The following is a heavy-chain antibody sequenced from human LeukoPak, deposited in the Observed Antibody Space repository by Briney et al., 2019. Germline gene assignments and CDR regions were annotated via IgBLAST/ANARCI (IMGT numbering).Heavy chain of an antibody. CDR1: GFTFSSYG. Sequence: GRSLRLSCAASGFTFSSYGMHWVRQAPGKGLEWVAVISYDGSNKYYADSVKGRFTISRDNSKNTLYLQMNSLRAEDTAVYYCAKGTGWLQFSAFDYWGQGTLVTVSS. D-gene: IGHD5-24*01. CDR3: AKGTGWLQFSAFDY. CDR2: ISYDGSNK. J-gene: IGHJ4*02. V-gene: IGHV3-30*18.